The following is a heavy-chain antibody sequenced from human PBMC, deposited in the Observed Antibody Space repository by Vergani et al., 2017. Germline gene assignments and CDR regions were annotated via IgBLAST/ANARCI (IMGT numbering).Heavy chain of an antibody. J-gene: IGHJ4*02. D-gene: IGHD4-23*01. V-gene: IGHV1-69*02. CDR3: ATICAATVVMCRDDY. CDR2: IIPILGIA. Sequence: QVQLVQSGAEVKKPGSSVKVSCKASGGTFSSYTISWVRQAPGQGLEWMGRIIPILGIANYAQKFQGRVTITADKSTSTAYMELSSLGSEDTAVYYCATICAATVVMCRDDYWGQGTLVTVSS. CDR1: GGTFSSYT.